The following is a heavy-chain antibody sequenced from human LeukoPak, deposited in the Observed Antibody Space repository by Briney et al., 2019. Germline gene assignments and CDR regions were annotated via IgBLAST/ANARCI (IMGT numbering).Heavy chain of an antibody. V-gene: IGHV3-21*01. CDR3: AREYHEYYYDSSGSLTFDY. CDR2: ISSSSSYI. Sequence: PGGSLRLSCAASGFTFSSYSMNWVCQAPGKGLEWVSSISSSSSYIYYADSVKGRFTISRDNAKNSLYLQMNSLRAEDTAVYYCAREYHEYYYDSSGSLTFDYWGQGTLVTVSS. D-gene: IGHD3-22*01. J-gene: IGHJ4*02. CDR1: GFTFSSYS.